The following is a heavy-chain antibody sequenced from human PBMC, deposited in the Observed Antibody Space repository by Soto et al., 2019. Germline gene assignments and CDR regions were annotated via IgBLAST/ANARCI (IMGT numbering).Heavy chain of an antibody. CDR1: GYTFTSYY. V-gene: IGHV1-46*03. J-gene: IGHJ5*02. Sequence: GASVKVSCKASGYTFTSYYMHWVRQAPGQGLEWMGIINPSGGSTSYAQKFQGRVTMTRDTSTSTVYMELSSLRSEDTAVYYCAREETGFYYGSGSFNNWFDPWGQGTLVTVSS. CDR3: AREETGFYYGSGSFNNWFDP. CDR2: INPSGGST. D-gene: IGHD3-10*01.